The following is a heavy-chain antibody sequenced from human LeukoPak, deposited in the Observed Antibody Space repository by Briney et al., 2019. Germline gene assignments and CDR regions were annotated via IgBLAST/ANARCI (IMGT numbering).Heavy chain of an antibody. CDR2: ICVYNGHT. D-gene: IGHD3-10*01. CDR1: GYTFTNYG. J-gene: IGHJ4*02. Sequence: ASVKVSRKPSGYTFTNYGISWVRQAPGQGVEWMGWICVYNGHTNYAQTLQGRVTMTTDTSTTTAYMELRSLRSDDTAVYYCARDYYYGSGTYYNVFDYWGQGTLVTVSS. CDR3: ARDYYYGSGTYYNVFDY. V-gene: IGHV1-18*01.